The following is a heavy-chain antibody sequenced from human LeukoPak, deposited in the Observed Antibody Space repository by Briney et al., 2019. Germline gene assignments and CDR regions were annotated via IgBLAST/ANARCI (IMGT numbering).Heavy chain of an antibody. D-gene: IGHD3-10*01. CDR3: ARIIWFGESKGAVDY. CDR1: GGSISSSSYY. Sequence: PSETLSLTCTVSGGSISSSSYYWGWIRQPPGKGLEWIGSVYYGGSTYYNPSLKSRVTISIDTSKNQFFMKLRSVTAADTSIYYCARIIWFGESKGAVDYWGQGNLVTVSS. J-gene: IGHJ4*02. V-gene: IGHV4-39*01. CDR2: VYYGGST.